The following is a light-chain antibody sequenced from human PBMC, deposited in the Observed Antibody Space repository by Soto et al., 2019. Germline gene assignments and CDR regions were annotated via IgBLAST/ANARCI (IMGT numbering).Light chain of an antibody. CDR2: GAS. Sequence: EIVMKKSPATLSVTHGERATLSCRASQSVSSNLAWYQQKPGQAPRLLIYGASTRATGIPARFSGSGSGTEFTLTICSLQSEDFAVYYCQLDNNWPWRFAEGGKVDIK. CDR1: QSVSSN. V-gene: IGKV3-15*01. CDR3: QLDNNWPWR. J-gene: IGKJ1*01.